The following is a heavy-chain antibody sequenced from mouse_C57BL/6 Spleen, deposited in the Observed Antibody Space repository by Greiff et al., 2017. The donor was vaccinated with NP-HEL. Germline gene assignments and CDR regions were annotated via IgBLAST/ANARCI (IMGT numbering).Heavy chain of an antibody. CDR1: GYTFTSYG. Sequence: VKLMESGAELARPGASVKLSCKASGYTFTSYGISWVKQRTGQGLEWIGEIYPRSGNTYYNEKFKGKATLTADKSSSTAYMELRSLTSEDSAVYFCAPWGGGGYFDYWGQGTTLTVSS. CDR2: IYPRSGNT. D-gene: IGHD1-1*02. CDR3: APWGGGGYFDY. J-gene: IGHJ2*01. V-gene: IGHV1-81*01.